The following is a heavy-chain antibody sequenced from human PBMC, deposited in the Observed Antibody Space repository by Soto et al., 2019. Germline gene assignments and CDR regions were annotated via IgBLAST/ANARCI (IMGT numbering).Heavy chain of an antibody. CDR3: ARTRMIESWIDY. CDR2: VYYSGST. CDR1: GDYSSDYY. J-gene: IGHJ4*01. V-gene: IGHV4-59*01. Sequence: LPPLSLTCGVSGDYSSDYYWSWIRQPPGKGLEWIGYVYYSGSTLYNPSLESRVTLSIDMSKKQVSLKLSSVIAADTAVYYCARTRMIESWIDYWGHGTLVTV. D-gene: IGHD2-21*01.